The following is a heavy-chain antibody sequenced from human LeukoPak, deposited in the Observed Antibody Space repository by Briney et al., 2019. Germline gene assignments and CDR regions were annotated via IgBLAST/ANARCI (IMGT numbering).Heavy chain of an antibody. Sequence: SGPLSLTCTVSGGSISSYYWSWLRQPPGKGLEWIGYIYTSGSTNYNPSLKSRVTISVDTSKNQFSLKLSSVTAADTAVYYCARHSYYYYMDVWGKGTTVTVSS. CDR3: ARHSYYYYMDV. CDR2: IYTSGST. V-gene: IGHV4-4*09. J-gene: IGHJ6*03. CDR1: GGSISSYY.